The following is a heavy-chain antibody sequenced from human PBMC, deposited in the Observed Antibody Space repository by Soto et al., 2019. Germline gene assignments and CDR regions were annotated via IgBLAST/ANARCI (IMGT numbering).Heavy chain of an antibody. CDR3: ARHSALGCPDV. CDR1: GGSISSYY. D-gene: IGHD2-15*01. J-gene: IGHJ6*04. CDR2: IYYSGST. V-gene: IGHV4-59*08. Sequence: SETLSLTCTVSGGSISSYYWSWIRQPPGKGLEWIGYIYYSGSTNYNPSLKSRVTISVDTSKNQFSLKLSSVTAADTAVYYCARHSALGCPDVWGKGTTVTVSS.